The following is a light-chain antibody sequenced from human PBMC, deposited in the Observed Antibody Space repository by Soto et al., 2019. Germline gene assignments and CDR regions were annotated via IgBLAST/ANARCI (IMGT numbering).Light chain of an antibody. CDR1: QSISSW. CDR2: DAS. V-gene: IGKV1-5*01. CDR3: QQYNSYWT. Sequence: EIQMTPSPSPPSSSLGDKFTMTFRASQSISSWLAWYQQKPGKAPKLLIYDASSLESGVPSRFSGSGSGTEFTLTISSLQPDDFATYYCQQYNSYWTFGQGTKVDI. J-gene: IGKJ1*01.